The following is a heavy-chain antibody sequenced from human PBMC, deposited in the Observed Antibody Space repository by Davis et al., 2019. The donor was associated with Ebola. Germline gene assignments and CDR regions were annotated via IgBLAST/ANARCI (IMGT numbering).Heavy chain of an antibody. CDR3: ARTHYGDSYYYYYMDV. Sequence: SGPTLVTPTETLTLTCTVSGFSLSNARMGVSWIRQPPGKALEWLAHIFSNDEKSYITSLKSSLTISKDTSKSQVVLTMTNMDPVDSATYYCARTHYGDSYYYYYMDVWGKGTTVTVSS. D-gene: IGHD4-17*01. V-gene: IGHV2-26*01. CDR2: IFSNDEK. J-gene: IGHJ6*03. CDR1: GFSLSNARMG.